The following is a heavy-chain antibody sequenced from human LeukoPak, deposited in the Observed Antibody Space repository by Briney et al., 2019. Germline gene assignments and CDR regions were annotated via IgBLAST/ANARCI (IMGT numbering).Heavy chain of an antibody. J-gene: IGHJ5*02. CDR2: ISGSGGST. Sequence: GGSLRLSCAASGFTFSDYYMSWIRQAPGKGLEWVSAISGSGGSTYYADSVKGRFTISRDNSKNTLYLQMNSLRAEDTAVYYCATRLRFTGSWGQGTLVTVSS. CDR3: ATRLRFTGS. V-gene: IGHV3-23*01. D-gene: IGHD4-17*01. CDR1: GFTFSDYY.